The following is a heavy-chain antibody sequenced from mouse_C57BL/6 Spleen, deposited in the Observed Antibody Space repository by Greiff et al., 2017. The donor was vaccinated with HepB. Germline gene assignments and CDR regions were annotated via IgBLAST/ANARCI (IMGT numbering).Heavy chain of an antibody. J-gene: IGHJ1*03. V-gene: IGHV14-2*01. D-gene: IGHD1-1*01. Sequence: EVKLMESGAELVKPGASVKLSCTASGFNIKDYYMHWVKQRTEQGLEWIGRIDPEDGETKYAPKFQGKATITADTSSNTAYLQLSSLTSEDTAVYYCARAHYYGSSYGYFDVWGTGTTVTVSS. CDR1: GFNIKDYY. CDR3: ARAHYYGSSYGYFDV. CDR2: IDPEDGET.